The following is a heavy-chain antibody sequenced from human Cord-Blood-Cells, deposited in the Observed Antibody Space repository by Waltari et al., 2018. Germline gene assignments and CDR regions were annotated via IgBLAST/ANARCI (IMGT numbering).Heavy chain of an antibody. J-gene: IGHJ5*02. CDR2: IIPIFGTA. CDR3: ASVGGYCSSTSCSPFDP. V-gene: IGHV1-69*06. Sequence: QVQLVQSGAEVKKPGSSVKVSCKASGGTFSSYAISWVRQAPGKGLEWMGGIIPIFGTANYAQKFQGRVTITADKSTSTAYMELSSLRSEDTAVYYCASVGGYCSSTSCSPFDPWGQGTLVTVSS. CDR1: GGTFSSYA. D-gene: IGHD2-2*01.